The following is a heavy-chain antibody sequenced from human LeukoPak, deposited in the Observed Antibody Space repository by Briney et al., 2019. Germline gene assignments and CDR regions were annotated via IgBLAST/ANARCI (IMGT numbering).Heavy chain of an antibody. CDR2: IYTSGST. CDR1: GGSISSYY. V-gene: IGHV4-4*07. D-gene: IGHD6-6*01. Sequence: SETLSLTCTVSGGSISSYYRSWIRQPAGEGLEWIGRIYTSGSTNYNPSLKSRVTMSVDTSKNQFSLKLSSVTAADTAVYYCARDYPGAIAARPEYFQHWGQVTLVTVSS. CDR3: ARDYPGAIAARPEYFQH. J-gene: IGHJ1*01.